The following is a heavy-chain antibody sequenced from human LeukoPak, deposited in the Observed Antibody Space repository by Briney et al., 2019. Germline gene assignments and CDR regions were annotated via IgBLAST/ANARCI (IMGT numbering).Heavy chain of an antibody. Sequence: NPSETLSLTCTVSGGSLSPYYWSWIRQSPGKGLEWIGYISYSGSTNSHPSLKSRVTISVDMSKPQFCLELSSVTAADTAVYYCARDRAHMVRGVRDAFDIWGQGTMVTVSS. CDR3: ARDRAHMVRGVRDAFDI. D-gene: IGHD3-10*01. CDR2: ISYSGST. V-gene: IGHV4-59*01. CDR1: GGSLSPYY. J-gene: IGHJ3*02.